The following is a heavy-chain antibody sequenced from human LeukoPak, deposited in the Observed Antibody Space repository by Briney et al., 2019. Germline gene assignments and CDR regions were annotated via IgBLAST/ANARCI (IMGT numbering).Heavy chain of an antibody. D-gene: IGHD3-10*01. V-gene: IGHV3-21*01. J-gene: IGHJ4*02. CDR3: ARVLITMVRGVGLDY. Sequence: GGSLRLSCAASGFTFSRYNMNWVRQAPWKGLEWVSSISSSSSYIYYADSVKGRFTISRDNAKNSLYLQMNSLRAEDTAVYYCARVLITMVRGVGLDYWGQGTLVTVSS. CDR2: ISSSSSYI. CDR1: GFTFSRYN.